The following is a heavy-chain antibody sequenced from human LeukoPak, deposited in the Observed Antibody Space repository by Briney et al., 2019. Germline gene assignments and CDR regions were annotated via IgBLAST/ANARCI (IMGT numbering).Heavy chain of an antibody. CDR2: IECNDSYT. Sequence: GESPKISCKGSGYSFTSYWISWVRQMPGKGLEWMGSIECNDSYTNSSPSFQGHVTISADKSISTAYLQWSSLKASDTATYYCARPMAGSGGYYYYDMDVWGQGTTVTVSS. D-gene: IGHD2-8*01. V-gene: IGHV5-10-1*01. J-gene: IGHJ6*02. CDR1: GYSFTSYW. CDR3: ARPMAGSGGYYYYDMDV.